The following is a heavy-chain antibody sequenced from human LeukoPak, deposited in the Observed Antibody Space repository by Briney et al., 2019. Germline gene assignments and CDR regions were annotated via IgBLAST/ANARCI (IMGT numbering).Heavy chain of an antibody. Sequence: GGSLRLSCAASGLTFSSYGMSWVRQAPGKGLVWVSRINSDGSSTSYADSVKGRFTISRDNAKNTLYLQMNSLRADDTAIYYCAKDAAAAGSAYYFEYWGQGTLVTVSS. D-gene: IGHD6-13*01. CDR2: INSDGSST. J-gene: IGHJ4*02. CDR3: AKDAAAAGSAYYFEY. CDR1: GLTFSSYG. V-gene: IGHV3-74*01.